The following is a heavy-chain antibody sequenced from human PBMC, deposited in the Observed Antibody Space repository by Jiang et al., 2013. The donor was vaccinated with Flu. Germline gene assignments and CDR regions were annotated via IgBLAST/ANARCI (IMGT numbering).Heavy chain of an antibody. V-gene: IGHV3-23*04. D-gene: IGHD3-10*01. CDR3: AKDHGYYYGSESYYPLFEY. Sequence: VQLVESGGGLVQPGGSLRLSCAASAFTFSSYAMSWVRQAPGKGLEWVSAISGSGGSTYYADSVKGRFTISRDNSKNTVYLQMNSLRAEDTAVYYCAKDHGYYYGSESYYPLFEYWGQGTLVTVSS. CDR1: AFTFSSYA. CDR2: ISGSGGST. J-gene: IGHJ4*02.